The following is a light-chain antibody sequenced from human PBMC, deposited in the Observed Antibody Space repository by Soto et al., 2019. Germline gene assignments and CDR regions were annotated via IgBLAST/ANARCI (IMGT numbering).Light chain of an antibody. V-gene: IGKV1-27*01. Sequence: DIQMTQSPSSLSASVGDRVTITCRASQGISTYLAWYQQKPGKVPKVLIYDASTLQSGVPSRFSGSGSGTDFTLTISSLQPEDVATYYWQKYDSDPRTFGQGTKVEIK. J-gene: IGKJ1*01. CDR2: DAS. CDR1: QGISTY. CDR3: QKYDSDPRT.